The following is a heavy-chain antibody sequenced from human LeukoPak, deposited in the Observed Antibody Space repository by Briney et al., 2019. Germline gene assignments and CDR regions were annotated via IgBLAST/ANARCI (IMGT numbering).Heavy chain of an antibody. Sequence: PGGSLRLSCAASGFSFSSYSIHWVRQAPGKGLEWVAVISSDGNSKNFALSMKGRFAISRDNSKNTLFLQMNNLRSEDTALYYCVSPTADYPFLYYFDSWGQGTLVTVSS. CDR2: ISSDGNSK. CDR3: VSPTADYPFLYYFDS. V-gene: IGHV3-30*09. D-gene: IGHD5-12*01. J-gene: IGHJ4*02. CDR1: GFSFSSYS.